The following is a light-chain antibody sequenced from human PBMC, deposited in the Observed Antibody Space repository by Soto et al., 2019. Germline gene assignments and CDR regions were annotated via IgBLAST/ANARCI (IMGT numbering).Light chain of an antibody. J-gene: IGLJ2*01. Sequence: QSALTQPASVSGSPGQSITISCTGTSSDVGGYNYVSWYQHHPGKAPKLMIYDVSDRPSGVSNRFSGSKSGNTASLTISGLQAEDEAHYYCSSYTRSSTLVVFGGGTKLTVL. CDR1: SSDVGGYNY. V-gene: IGLV2-14*03. CDR3: SSYTRSSTLVV. CDR2: DVS.